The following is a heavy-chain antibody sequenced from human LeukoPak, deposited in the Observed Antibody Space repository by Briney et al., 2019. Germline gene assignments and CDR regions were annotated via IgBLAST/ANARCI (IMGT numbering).Heavy chain of an antibody. CDR3: ARAGLYSGSGLDF. D-gene: IGHD5-12*01. J-gene: IGHJ4*02. CDR1: RFPFSSYW. Sequence: GGSLRLSCAASRFPFSSYWMHWVRQAPGKGLVWVSRINGDGSITTYADSVKGRFTISRDNAKNMLYLQLDSLTAEDTAVYYCARAGLYSGSGLDFWGQGALVSVSS. V-gene: IGHV3-74*01. CDR2: INGDGSIT.